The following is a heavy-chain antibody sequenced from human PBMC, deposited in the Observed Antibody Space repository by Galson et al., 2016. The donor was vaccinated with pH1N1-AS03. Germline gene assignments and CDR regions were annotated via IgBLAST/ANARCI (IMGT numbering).Heavy chain of an antibody. Sequence: ETLSLTCDVSGYSISTGYYWGWVWQPPGKGLEWIGSIYHTGTSHYNPSVKSRVIISVDPSKNQFSLKLSSVSAADTAVYYCVRGGREIRSDAIFPGGADSGGRGTLVSVSS. V-gene: IGHV4-38-2*01. J-gene: IGHJ4*02. D-gene: IGHD2-15*01. CDR1: GYSISTGYY. CDR2: IYHTGTS. CDR3: VRGGREIRSDAIFPGGADS.